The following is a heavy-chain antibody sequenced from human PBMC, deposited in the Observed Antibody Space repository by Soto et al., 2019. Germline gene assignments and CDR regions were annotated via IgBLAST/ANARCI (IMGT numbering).Heavy chain of an antibody. CDR3: ARDCSGGACYPASFDY. V-gene: IGHV4-4*07. CDR1: AGSISTYH. Sequence: SETLSLTCSVAAGSISTYHWSWVRQPAGKGLEWIGHIYYTGSTDYNPSLKSRVTMSVDTSKNQFSLKVSSVTAADTAVYYCARDCSGGACYPASFDYWGQGTLVTVSS. J-gene: IGHJ4*02. CDR2: IYYTGST. D-gene: IGHD2-15*01.